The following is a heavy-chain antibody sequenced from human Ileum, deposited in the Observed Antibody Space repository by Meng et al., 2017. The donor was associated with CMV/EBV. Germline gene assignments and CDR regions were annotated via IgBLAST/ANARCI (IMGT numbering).Heavy chain of an antibody. V-gene: IGHV4-34*01. CDR2: INDNGDT. CDR3: ARGDIAASLEF. J-gene: IGHJ4*02. D-gene: IGHD6-13*01. Sequence: QLQKGGAGLLKPSETLSLTFAFYGGSFSVYRWSWIRQPPGKGLQWIGEINDNGDTNYDPSLNSRVTISVDTSKKQFSLRLTSVTAADTAMYYCARGDIAASLEFWDQGTLVTVSS. CDR1: GGSFSVYR.